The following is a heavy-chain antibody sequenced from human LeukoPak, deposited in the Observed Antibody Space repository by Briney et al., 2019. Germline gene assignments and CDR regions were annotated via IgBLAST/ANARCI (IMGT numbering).Heavy chain of an antibody. CDR3: ARYSSSWYYFDY. J-gene: IGHJ4*02. CDR2: ISAYNGNT. D-gene: IGHD6-13*01. Sequence: ASVKVSCKASGYTFTSYGISWVRQAPGQGLEWMGWISAYNGNTNYAQKFQGRVTMTRDTSISTAYMELSRLRSDDTAVYYCARYSSSWYYFDYWGQGTLVTVSS. CDR1: GYTFTSYG. V-gene: IGHV1-18*01.